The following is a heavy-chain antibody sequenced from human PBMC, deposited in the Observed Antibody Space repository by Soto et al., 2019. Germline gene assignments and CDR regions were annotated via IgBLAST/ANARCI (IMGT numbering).Heavy chain of an antibody. CDR2: INSDGSTT. V-gene: IGHV3-74*01. CDR3: ARDTSYSTEY. D-gene: IGHD2-2*01. J-gene: IGHJ4*02. Sequence: EVRLVESGGGLVQPGGSLRLSCATSGFTFSSRWMHWVRQAPGKGLVWVSYINSDGSTTTYADSVKGRFTNSRDNAKNTVYLQMISMRVDDTAVYYGARDTSYSTEYRGQGTLVTVSS. CDR1: GFTFSSRW.